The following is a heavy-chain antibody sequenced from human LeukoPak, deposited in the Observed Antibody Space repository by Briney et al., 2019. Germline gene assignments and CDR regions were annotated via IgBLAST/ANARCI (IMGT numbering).Heavy chain of an antibody. D-gene: IGHD3-10*01. Sequence: SETLSLTCTAFGDSVSSYYWSWVRQPPGKGLEWVAYIYYTGSTNYNASLKSRVTISVDTSKNPFSLKLSSVTAADPAVYYCARVGAYNWFDPWGQGTLVTVSS. CDR1: GDSVSSYY. V-gene: IGHV4-59*02. CDR3: ARVGAYNWFDP. CDR2: IYYTGST. J-gene: IGHJ5*02.